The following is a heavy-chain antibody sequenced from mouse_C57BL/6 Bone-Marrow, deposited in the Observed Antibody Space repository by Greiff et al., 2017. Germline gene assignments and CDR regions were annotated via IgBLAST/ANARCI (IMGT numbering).Heavy chain of an antibody. Sequence: QVKLLQPGPELVKPGASVKLSCKASGYTFTSYCMHWVKQRPGKGLEWIGMINPNSGSTNYNEKFKSKATLTVDNSSSTAYMQLNRLTSEDSAVXYYSRCDYYSSSYPHCYFDVWGTGTSVTVSS. CDR3: SRCDYYSSSYPHCYFDV. CDR2: INPNSGST. V-gene: IGHV1-64*01. J-gene: IGHJ1*03. CDR1: GYTFTSYC. D-gene: IGHD1-1*01.